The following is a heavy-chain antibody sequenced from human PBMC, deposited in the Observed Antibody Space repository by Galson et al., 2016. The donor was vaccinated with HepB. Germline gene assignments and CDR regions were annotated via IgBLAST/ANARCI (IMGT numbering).Heavy chain of an antibody. J-gene: IGHJ6*02. CDR1: GYTFTSYG. CDR2: ISTYNGNT. D-gene: IGHD3-10*01. CDR3: ARDYGSGSFYYYGMDV. Sequence: SVKVSCKASGYTFTSYGISWVRQAPGQGLEWMGWISTYNGNTNYAQKFQGRLTMATDTSTTTAYMELRSLGSDDTAVYYCARDYGSGSFYYYGMDVWGQGTTVTVSS. V-gene: IGHV1-18*01.